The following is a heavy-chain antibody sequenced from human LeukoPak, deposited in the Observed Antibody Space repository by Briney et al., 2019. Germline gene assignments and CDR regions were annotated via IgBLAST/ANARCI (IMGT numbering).Heavy chain of an antibody. V-gene: IGHV3-23*01. CDR1: GFTFSSYA. Sequence: GGSLRLSCAASGFTFSSYAMSWVRQAPGKGLEWVSAISGSGGSTYYADSVKGRFTISRDNSKNTLYLQMNSLRAEDTAVYYCAKDIIPLTGALDAFDIWGQGTMVTVSS. D-gene: IGHD3-9*01. J-gene: IGHJ3*02. CDR2: ISGSGGST. CDR3: AKDIIPLTGALDAFDI.